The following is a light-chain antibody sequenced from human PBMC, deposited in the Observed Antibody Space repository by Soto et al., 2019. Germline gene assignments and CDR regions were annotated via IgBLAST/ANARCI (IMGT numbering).Light chain of an antibody. J-gene: IGKJ4*01. CDR2: WAS. CDR3: QQYFITPLT. CDR1: LNIYFKSNNRNY. Sequence: DIVMTQSPDSLRVSLGERATISCTSSLNIYFKSNNRNYLAWYQQKTGQPPKLLVYWASTRESVVLDRFTGSGSGTYFTLTIDNVQPDDVAVYYCQQYFITPLTFGGGTRVDIK. V-gene: IGKV4-1*01.